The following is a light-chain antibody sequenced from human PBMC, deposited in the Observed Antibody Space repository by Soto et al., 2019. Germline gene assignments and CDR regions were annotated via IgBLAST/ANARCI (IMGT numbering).Light chain of an antibody. Sequence: QSVLTQPPSVSAAPGQKVTISCSGSSSNIGNNYVSWYQQLPGTAPKLLIYDNNKRPSGILDRFSGSKSGTSATLGITGLQTGEEADYYCGPWDSSLSAGVFGGGTKLTVL. CDR2: DNN. CDR3: GPWDSSLSAGV. V-gene: IGLV1-51*01. J-gene: IGLJ2*01. CDR1: SSNIGNNY.